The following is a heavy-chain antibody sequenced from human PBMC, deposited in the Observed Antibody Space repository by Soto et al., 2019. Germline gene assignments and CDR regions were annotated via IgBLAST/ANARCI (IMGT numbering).Heavy chain of an antibody. Sequence: QVQLVQSGAEVRKPGASVRLSCETSGYTFNKYYIHWVRQAPGQGLAWVGIINLRGGTTEPARELRGRVTITGDTSTSTAYMELSNLRSEDTAVYFCARGPDYSDVPLWDYWGQGTLVTVSS. CDR2: INLRGGTT. V-gene: IGHV1-46*02. CDR3: ARGPDYSDVPLWDY. J-gene: IGHJ4*02. CDR1: GYTFNKYY. D-gene: IGHD4-17*01.